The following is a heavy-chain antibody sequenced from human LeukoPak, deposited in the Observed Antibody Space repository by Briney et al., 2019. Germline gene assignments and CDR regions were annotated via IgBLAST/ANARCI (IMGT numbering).Heavy chain of an antibody. J-gene: IGHJ4*02. Sequence: SVKVSCKASGGTFSSYAISWVRQAPGQGLEWLGRFIPIFGTANYAQKFQGRVTITTDESTSTAYMELSSLRSEDTAVYYCATSHRGVRGVIKPHLDYWGQGTLVTVSS. CDR1: GGTFSSYA. D-gene: IGHD3-10*01. CDR2: FIPIFGTA. CDR3: ATSHRGVRGVIKPHLDY. V-gene: IGHV1-69*05.